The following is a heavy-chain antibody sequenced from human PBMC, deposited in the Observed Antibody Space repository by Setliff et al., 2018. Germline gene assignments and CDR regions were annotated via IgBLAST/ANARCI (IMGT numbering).Heavy chain of an antibody. CDR3: ARGAVGVTPTPDY. J-gene: IGHJ4*02. CDR1: RFTFSNYA. D-gene: IGHD2-21*02. V-gene: IGHV3-21*01. Sequence: GGSLRLSCAASRFTFSNYAMSWVRQAPGKGLEWVSAISASGSYIYYADSVKGRFTISRDNAKNSLYLQMNSLRAEDTAVYYCARGAVGVTPTPDYWGQGTLVTVSS. CDR2: ISASGSYI.